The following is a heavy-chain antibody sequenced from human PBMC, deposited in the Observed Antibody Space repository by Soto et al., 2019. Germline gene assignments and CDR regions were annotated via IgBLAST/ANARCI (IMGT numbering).Heavy chain of an antibody. V-gene: IGHV1-3*01. CDR2: INAGIGNT. Sequence: ASVKVSCKASGYTFTSYAMHWVRQAPGQRLEWMGGINAGIGNTKYSQKFQGRVTITADKSASTAYMELSSLRSEDTAVYYCARGSGYYSGYFDYWGQGTLVTVSS. D-gene: IGHD3-22*01. CDR1: GYTFTSYA. CDR3: ARGSGYYSGYFDY. J-gene: IGHJ4*02.